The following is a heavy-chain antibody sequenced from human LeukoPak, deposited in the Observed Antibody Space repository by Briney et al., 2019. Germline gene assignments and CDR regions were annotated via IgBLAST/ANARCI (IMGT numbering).Heavy chain of an antibody. CDR1: GGSINSGGYS. V-gene: IGHV4-30-2*01. D-gene: IGHD4-11*01. Sequence: SQTLSLTCAVSGGSINSGGYSWSWIRQPPGKGLEWIGYIYHSGSTYYNPSLKSRVTISVDTSKNQFSLKLSSVTAADTAVYYCARESRLGRYYYYYVDVWGKGTTVTVSS. CDR2: IYHSGST. J-gene: IGHJ6*03. CDR3: ARESRLGRYYYYYVDV.